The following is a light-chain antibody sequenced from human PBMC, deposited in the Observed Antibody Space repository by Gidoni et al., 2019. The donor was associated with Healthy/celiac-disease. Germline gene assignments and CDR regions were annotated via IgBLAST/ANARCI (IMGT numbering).Light chain of an antibody. V-gene: IGLV3-19*01. CDR1: SLRSYY. CDR3: NSRDSSGNHVV. J-gene: IGLJ2*01. CDR2: GQN. Sequence: SSELTQDPAVSVALGQTVRITCPGNSLRSYYASWYQQKPGQAPVLVIYGQNNRPSGIPVRFSGSSSGNTASLTITGAQAEDEADYYCNSRDSSGNHVVFGGGTKLTVL.